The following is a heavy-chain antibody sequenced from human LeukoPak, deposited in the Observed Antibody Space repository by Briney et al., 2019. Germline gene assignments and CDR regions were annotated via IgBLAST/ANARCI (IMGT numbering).Heavy chain of an antibody. CDR3: ARVVADYYYYYMDV. CDR1: GFTFSSYR. D-gene: IGHD5-12*01. V-gene: IGHV3-7*01. Sequence: GGSLRLSCAASGFTFSSYRMSWVRQAPGKGLEWVANIKQDGSEKYYVDSVKGRFTISRDNAKNSLYLQMNSLRAEDTAVYYCARVVADYYYYYMDVWGKGTTATVSS. J-gene: IGHJ6*03. CDR2: IKQDGSEK.